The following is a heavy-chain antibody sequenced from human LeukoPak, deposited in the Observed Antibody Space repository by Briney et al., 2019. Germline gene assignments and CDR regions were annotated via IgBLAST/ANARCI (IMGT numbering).Heavy chain of an antibody. CDR3: ARALGIVNTVWFDP. CDR1: GGSMSSGSYY. V-gene: IGHV4-39*01. D-gene: IGHD4-17*01. Sequence: PSETLSLTCTVSGGSMSSGSYYWGWIRQPPGKGLEWIGAVYHSGGTYYNPSLHSRVTIFVDTSQNQFSLHLISVTAADTAVYYCARALGIVNTVWFDPWGQGTLVTVSS. CDR2: VYHSGGT. J-gene: IGHJ5*02.